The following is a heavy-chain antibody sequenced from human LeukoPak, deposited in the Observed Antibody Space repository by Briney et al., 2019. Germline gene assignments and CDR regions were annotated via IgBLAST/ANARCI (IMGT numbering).Heavy chain of an antibody. V-gene: IGHV3-30*04. CDR1: GFTFSSYA. CDR3: ARGFEGATFYYYYYMDV. Sequence: GGSLRLSCAASGFTFSSYAMHWVRQAPGKGLEWVAVISYDGSNKYYADSVKGRFTISRDNSKNTLYLQMNSLRAEDTAVYYCARGFEGATFYYYYYMDVWGKGTTVTVSS. CDR2: ISYDGSNK. J-gene: IGHJ6*03. D-gene: IGHD1-26*01.